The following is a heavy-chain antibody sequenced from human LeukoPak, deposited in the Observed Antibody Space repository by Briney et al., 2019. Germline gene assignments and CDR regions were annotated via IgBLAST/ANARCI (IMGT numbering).Heavy chain of an antibody. Sequence: SETLSLTCAVYGGSFSGYYWSWIRQPPGKGLEWIGEINHSGSTNYNPSLKCRVTISVDTSKNQFSLKLSSVTAADTAVYYCARAVLGRYYYYYYMDVWGKGTTVTVSS. J-gene: IGHJ6*03. CDR1: GGSFSGYY. CDR3: ARAVLGRYYYYYYMDV. CDR2: INHSGST. V-gene: IGHV4-34*01. D-gene: IGHD7-27*01.